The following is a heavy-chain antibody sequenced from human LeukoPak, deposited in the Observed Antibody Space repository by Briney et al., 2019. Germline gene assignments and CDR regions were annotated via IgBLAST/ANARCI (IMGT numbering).Heavy chain of an antibody. V-gene: IGHV1-3*01. D-gene: IGHD5-18*01. CDR2: ISAGNGNT. CDR3: RIILRGYSYGYYFDY. CDR1: GYTFTSYA. J-gene: IGHJ4*02. Sequence: ASVKVSCKASGYTFTSYAIHWVRQAPGQRLEWMGWISAGNGNTKYSQNFQGRVTFISNTSATTAYMELSSLRSEDTAVYYCRIILRGYSYGYYFDYWGQGTLVTVSS.